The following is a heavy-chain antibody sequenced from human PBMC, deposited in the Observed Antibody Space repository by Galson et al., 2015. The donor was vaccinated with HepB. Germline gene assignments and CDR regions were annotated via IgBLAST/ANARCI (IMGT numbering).Heavy chain of an antibody. CDR1: GGSFSGYY. V-gene: IGHV4-34*01. D-gene: IGHD6-19*01. Sequence: LSLTCAVYGGSFSGYYWTWIRQPPGKGLEWIGEINHSGSTNYNPSLKSRITVSVDTSKNQFSLNLSSVTAADTAVYYCASGFSGWSKRYFDPWGQGTLVTVSS. CDR2: INHSGST. J-gene: IGHJ4*02. CDR3: ASGFSGWSKRYFDP.